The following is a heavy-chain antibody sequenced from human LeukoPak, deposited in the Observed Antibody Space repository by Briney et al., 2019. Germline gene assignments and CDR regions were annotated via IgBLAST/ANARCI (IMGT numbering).Heavy chain of an antibody. CDR3: ARGSGWYWFDP. CDR2: MNPNSGNT. Sequence: GASVKISCKASGYTFTSYDINWVRQATGQGLEWMGWMNPNSGNTGSAQKFQGSVTMTRNTSISTAYMELSSLRSEDTAVYYCARGSGWYWFDPWGQGTLVTVSS. D-gene: IGHD6-19*01. CDR1: GYTFTSYD. J-gene: IGHJ5*02. V-gene: IGHV1-8*01.